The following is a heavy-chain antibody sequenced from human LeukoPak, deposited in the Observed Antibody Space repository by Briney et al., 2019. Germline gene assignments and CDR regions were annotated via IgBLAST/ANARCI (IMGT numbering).Heavy chain of an antibody. CDR3: ARDLAVADDY. CDR1: GFSFSVYE. J-gene: IGHJ4*02. CDR2: ISSSGTTT. V-gene: IGHV3-48*03. Sequence: GGSLRLSCAASGFSFSVYEMHWVRQAPGKGLEWISDISSSGTTTYYADSVKGRFTISRDNAKNSLYLQMNSLRAEDTAVYYCARDLAVADDYWGQGTLVTVSS. D-gene: IGHD6-19*01.